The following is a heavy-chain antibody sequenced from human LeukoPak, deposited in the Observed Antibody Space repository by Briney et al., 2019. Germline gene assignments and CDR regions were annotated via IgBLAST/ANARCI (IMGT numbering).Heavy chain of an antibody. CDR1: GGSISSYY. J-gene: IGHJ5*02. Sequence: SETLSLTCTVSGGSISSYYWSWIRQPPGKGLEWIGYIYYTGSTNYNPSLKRRVTISVDTSKNQFSLKLSSVTAADTAVYYCARDAGGSGFLWFDPWGQGTLVNVSS. CDR2: IYYTGST. CDR3: ARDAGGSGFLWFDP. D-gene: IGHD3-10*01. V-gene: IGHV4-59*01.